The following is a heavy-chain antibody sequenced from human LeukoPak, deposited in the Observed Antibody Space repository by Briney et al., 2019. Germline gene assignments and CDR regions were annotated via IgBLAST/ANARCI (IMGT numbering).Heavy chain of an antibody. V-gene: IGHV3-48*03. J-gene: IGHJ4*02. CDR2: ISSSGSTI. D-gene: IGHD2-15*01. CDR1: GFTFSSYE. Sequence: PGGSLRLSCAASGFTFSSYEMNWVRQAPGKGLEWVSYISSSGSTIYYADSVKGRFTISRDNAKNSLYLQMNSLRAEDTAVYYCARDFLAVEPGGFDYWGQGTLVTVSS. CDR3: ARDFLAVEPGGFDY.